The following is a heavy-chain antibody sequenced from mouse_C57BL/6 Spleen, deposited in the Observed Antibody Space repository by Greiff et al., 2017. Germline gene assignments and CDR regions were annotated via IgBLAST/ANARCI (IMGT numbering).Heavy chain of an antibody. D-gene: IGHD1-1*01. CDR1: GYTFTSYG. V-gene: IGHV1-81*01. CDR2: IYPRSGNT. Sequence: VQLVASGAELARPGASVKLSCKASGYTFTSYGISWVKQRTGQGLEWIGEIYPRSGNTYYNEKFKGKATLTADKSSSTAYMELRSLTSEDSAVYFCARGTTVVARDAMDYWGQGTSVTVSS. J-gene: IGHJ4*01. CDR3: ARGTTVVARDAMDY.